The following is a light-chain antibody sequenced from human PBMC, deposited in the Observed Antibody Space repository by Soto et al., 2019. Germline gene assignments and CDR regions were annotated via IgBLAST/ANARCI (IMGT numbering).Light chain of an antibody. Sequence: QSALTQPASVSGSPGQSITISCTGTSSDVGGYNYVSWYQQHPGKAPKLMIYDVSNRPSGVSNRFSGAKSGNTASLTISGLQAEDEADYYCSSYTSSSPPYDVFGTGTKLTVL. CDR2: DVS. J-gene: IGLJ1*01. CDR3: SSYTSSSPPYDV. CDR1: SSDVGGYNY. V-gene: IGLV2-14*01.